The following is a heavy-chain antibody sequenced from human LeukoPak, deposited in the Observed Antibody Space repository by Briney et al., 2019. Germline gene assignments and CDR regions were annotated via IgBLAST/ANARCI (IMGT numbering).Heavy chain of an antibody. CDR3: AREGSGYGDYVFDY. Sequence: PVASVKVSCTASGGTFSSYAISWVRQAPGQGLEWMGRIIPILGIANYAQKFQGRVTITADKSTSTAYMELSSLRSEDTAVYYCAREGSGYGDYVFDYWGQGTLVTVSS. D-gene: IGHD4-17*01. CDR1: GGTFSSYA. V-gene: IGHV1-69*04. J-gene: IGHJ4*02. CDR2: IIPILGIA.